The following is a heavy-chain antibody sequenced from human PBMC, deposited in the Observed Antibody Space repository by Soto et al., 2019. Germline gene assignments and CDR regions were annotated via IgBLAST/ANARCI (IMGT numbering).Heavy chain of an antibody. Sequence: GESLKISCKGSGYSFTSYWINWVRQMPGKDLEWMGRIDPSDSYTNYSPSFQGHVTISADKSISAAYLQWSSLKASDTAMYYCARLEYQLLYAWFDPWGQGTLVTVSS. CDR1: GYSFTSYW. D-gene: IGHD2-2*02. CDR3: ARLEYQLLYAWFDP. V-gene: IGHV5-10-1*01. CDR2: IDPSDSYT. J-gene: IGHJ5*02.